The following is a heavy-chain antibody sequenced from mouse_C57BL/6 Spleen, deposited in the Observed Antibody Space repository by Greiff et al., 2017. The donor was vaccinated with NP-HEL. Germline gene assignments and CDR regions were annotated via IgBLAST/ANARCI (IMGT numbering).Heavy chain of an antibody. D-gene: IGHD1-1*01. CDR3: ARSRYAMDY. CDR1: GYTFTDYN. J-gene: IGHJ4*01. V-gene: IGHV1-18*01. CDR2: INPNNGGT. Sequence: VHVKQSGPELVKPGASVKIPCKASGYTFTDYNMDWVKQSHGKSLEWIGDINPNNGGTIYNQKFKGKATLTVDKSSSTAYMELRSLTSEDTAVYYCARSRYAMDYWGQGTSVTVSS.